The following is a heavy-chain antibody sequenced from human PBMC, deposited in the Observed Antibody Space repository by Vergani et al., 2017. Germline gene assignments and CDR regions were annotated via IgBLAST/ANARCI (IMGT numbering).Heavy chain of an antibody. CDR2: IRYDGSNK. J-gene: IGHJ4*02. Sequence: QVQLVESGGGVVQPGGSLRLSCAASGFTFSSYGMHWVRQAPGKGLEWVAFIRYDGSNKYYEDSVKGRFTISRDNSKNTLYLQMNSLRAEDTAVYYCAKDYYDILTGYSPFDYWGQGTLVTVSS. CDR3: AKDYYDILTGYSPFDY. D-gene: IGHD3-9*01. V-gene: IGHV3-30*02. CDR1: GFTFSSYG.